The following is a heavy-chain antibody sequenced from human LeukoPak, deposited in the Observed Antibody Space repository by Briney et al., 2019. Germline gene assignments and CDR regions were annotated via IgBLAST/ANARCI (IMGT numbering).Heavy chain of an antibody. CDR3: ARVKVDHFWSGYEIDY. D-gene: IGHD3-3*02. V-gene: IGHV3-48*03. CDR2: ISTSGTTI. J-gene: IGHJ4*02. Sequence: GGSLRLSCAASGFTFSSYEVNWVRQAPGKGLECVSYISTSGTTIYHADSVKGRFTISRDNAKNSLYLQMNSLRAEDTAVYYCARVKVDHFWSGYEIDYWGQGTLVTVSS. CDR1: GFTFSSYE.